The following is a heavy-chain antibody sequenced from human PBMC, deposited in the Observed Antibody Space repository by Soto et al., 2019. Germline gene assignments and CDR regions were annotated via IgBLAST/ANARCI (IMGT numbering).Heavy chain of an antibody. Sequence: EVHLVESGGGLVQPGGSLRLSCAASGFNFNAYSMNWVRQPPGKGLEWVSYISSASGTIDYADSVKVRFTISRDNAQNSLYLQMNSLRAEDTAVYYCAKDEFYAFDIWGRATMVTVSS. J-gene: IGHJ3*02. CDR3: AKDEFYAFDI. CDR2: ISSASGTI. V-gene: IGHV3-48*01. D-gene: IGHD3-10*01. CDR1: GFNFNAYS.